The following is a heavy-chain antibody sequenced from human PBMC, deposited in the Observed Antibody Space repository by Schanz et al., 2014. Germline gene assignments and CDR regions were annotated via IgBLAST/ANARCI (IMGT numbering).Heavy chain of an antibody. D-gene: IGHD6-13*01. Sequence: QVQLVQSGAEVKRPGASVKVSCKASGYTFTGYYMHWVRQAPGQGLEWMGWISPYNGNTNYAQKLQGRVTITADKSTFTAYMDVSSLRSEDTAVYYCASSGAGYSSSWDFDYWGQGTLVTVSS. CDR2: ISPYNGNT. J-gene: IGHJ4*02. CDR1: GYTFTGYY. CDR3: ASSGAGYSSSWDFDY. V-gene: IGHV1-18*04.